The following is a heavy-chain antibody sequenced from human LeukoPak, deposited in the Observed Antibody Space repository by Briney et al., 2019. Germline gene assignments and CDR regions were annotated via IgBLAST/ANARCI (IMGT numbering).Heavy chain of an antibody. CDR3: AKDGHYDSSGFTLQY. CDR2: VSSSGTST. CDR1: GFTFDDYA. Sequence: GRSLRLSCAASGFTFDDYAMHWVRQAPGKGLEWVSTVSSSGTSTYYADSVKGRFTISRDNSKNTLYLQMNSLRVEDTAVYYCAKDGHYDSSGFTLQYWGQGTLVTVSS. V-gene: IGHV3-23*01. D-gene: IGHD3-22*01. J-gene: IGHJ1*01.